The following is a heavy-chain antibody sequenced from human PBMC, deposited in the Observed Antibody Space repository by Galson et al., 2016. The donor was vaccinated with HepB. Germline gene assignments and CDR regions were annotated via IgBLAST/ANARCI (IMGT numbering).Heavy chain of an antibody. CDR3: AKVRDYYGSGSYWKYFDH. CDR2: ISYDGTNK. J-gene: IGHJ4*02. V-gene: IGHV3-30*18. Sequence: SLRLSCAASGFTLNTYGVHWVRQAPGKGLEWVAVISYDGTNKYYVDSVKGRFTISRDTSKNTLYLQMNSLRAEDTAIYYCAKVRDYYGSGSYWKYFDHWGQGTLVTVSS. CDR1: GFTLNTYG. D-gene: IGHD3-10*01.